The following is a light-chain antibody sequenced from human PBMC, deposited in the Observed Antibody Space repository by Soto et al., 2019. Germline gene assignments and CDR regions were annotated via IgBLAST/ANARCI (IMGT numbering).Light chain of an antibody. CDR2: DVT. J-gene: IGLJ2*01. CDR1: SSDVGGYDY. V-gene: IGLV2-14*01. Sequence: QSALTQPASVSGSPGQSITISCTGTSSDVGGYDYVSWHQQHPGKAPKLMIYDVTNRPSGISNRFSGSKSGNTASLTISGLQAEDEADYYCSSYSISSTLLFGGGTKLTVL. CDR3: SSYSISSTLL.